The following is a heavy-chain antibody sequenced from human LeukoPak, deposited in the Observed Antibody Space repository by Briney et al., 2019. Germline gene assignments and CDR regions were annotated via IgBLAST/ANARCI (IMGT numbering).Heavy chain of an antibody. CDR3: TTDIPGAIPVDFDY. Sequence: GGSLRLSCAASGFTFSNACMSWVRQTPGKGLEWVGRVKRTTASRTTEYAAPVQATFTVSRDDSKNTVYLQINSVKIEDAGVYYCTTDIPGAIPVDFDYWGQGTLVTVSS. CDR1: GFTFSNAC. V-gene: IGHV3-15*01. D-gene: IGHD2-2*02. J-gene: IGHJ4*02. CDR2: VKRTTASRTT.